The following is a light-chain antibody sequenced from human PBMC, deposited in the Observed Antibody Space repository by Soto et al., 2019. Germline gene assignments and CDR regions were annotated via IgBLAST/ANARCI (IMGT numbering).Light chain of an antibody. J-gene: IGLJ1*01. Sequence: QSALAQPASGSGSPGQSITISCTGNSSDVGGYNYVSWYQQHPGKAPKLMIYDVSNRPSGVSNRFSGSKSGNTASLTISGLQAEDEADYYRSSYTSSSTLYVFGTGTKVTVL. CDR1: SSDVGGYNY. CDR2: DVS. CDR3: SSYTSSSTLYV. V-gene: IGLV2-14*01.